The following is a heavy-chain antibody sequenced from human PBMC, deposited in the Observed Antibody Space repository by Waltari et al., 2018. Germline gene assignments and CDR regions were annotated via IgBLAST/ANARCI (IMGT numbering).Heavy chain of an antibody. V-gene: IGHV4-39*07. CDR3: TREKRTDTSSWNGGKY. Sequence: QVQLQESGPELVKPSETLSLTCTVSGDFISNPDYYWGVIRPPPGKGLEWLATAYYNGATQYNPSLKSRLTISVDTSKNQFYLSLKSVTAADTAVYYCTREKRTDTSSWNGGKYWGQGTLVTVSS. J-gene: IGHJ4*02. CDR2: AYYNGAT. D-gene: IGHD1-1*01. CDR1: GDFISNPDYY.